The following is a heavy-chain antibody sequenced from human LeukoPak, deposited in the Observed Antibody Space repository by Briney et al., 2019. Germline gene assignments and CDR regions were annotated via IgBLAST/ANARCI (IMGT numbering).Heavy chain of an antibody. J-gene: IGHJ5*02. D-gene: IGHD3-10*01. CDR2: ISGSGYST. Sequence: GGSLRLSCAASGFTFSSYAMSWVRQAPGKGLEWVSPISGSGYSTYYADSVKGRFTISRDDSNNMLSLQMNGLRADDTALYYCAKSGSGTFRPFSWGQGTLVTVSS. CDR3: AKSGSGTFRPFS. CDR1: GFTFSSYA. V-gene: IGHV3-23*01.